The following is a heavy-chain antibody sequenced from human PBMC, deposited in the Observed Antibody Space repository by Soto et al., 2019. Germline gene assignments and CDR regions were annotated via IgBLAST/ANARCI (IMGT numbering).Heavy chain of an antibody. J-gene: IGHJ5*02. CDR2: ISGSGGST. Sequence: EVQLLESGGGLVQPGGSLRLSCAASGFTFSSYAMSWVRQAPGKGLEWVSAISGSGGSTYYADSVKGRFTISRDNSKNTLYLQMNSLRAEDTAVYYCAKDLYYDRSGPNWFDPWGQGTLVTVSS. CDR1: GFTFSSYA. D-gene: IGHD3-22*01. V-gene: IGHV3-23*01. CDR3: AKDLYYDRSGPNWFDP.